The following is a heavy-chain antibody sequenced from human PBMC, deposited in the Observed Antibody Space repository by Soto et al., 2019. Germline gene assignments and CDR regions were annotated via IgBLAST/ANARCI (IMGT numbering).Heavy chain of an antibody. D-gene: IGHD6-19*01. V-gene: IGHV4-39*01. CDR1: GGSISGSSFN. J-gene: IGHJ5*02. CDR3: ARLCFDTSAWYAYSWFDP. CDR2: IYYGGRT. Sequence: SETLSLTCTVSGGSISGSSFNWGWIRQPPGKGLEWIGSIYYGGRTYCNPSLKSRVTMSVDTSKNQFSLKLSSVTAADTAVFYCARLCFDTSAWYAYSWFDPWGQGTLVTVSS.